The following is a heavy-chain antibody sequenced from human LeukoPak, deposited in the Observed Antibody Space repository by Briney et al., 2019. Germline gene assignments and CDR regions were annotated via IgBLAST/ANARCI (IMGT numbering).Heavy chain of an antibody. CDR3: ARVPPSPY. V-gene: IGHV4-39*07. CDR1: GGSISSSSYY. J-gene: IGHJ4*02. Sequence: MASETLSLTCTVSGGSISSSSYYWAWIRQPPGKGLEWIGSIHYSGNTYYNSSLKSRVTISVDTSKNQFSLKLSSVTAADTAVYYCARVPPSPYWGQGTLVTVSS. CDR2: IHYSGNT.